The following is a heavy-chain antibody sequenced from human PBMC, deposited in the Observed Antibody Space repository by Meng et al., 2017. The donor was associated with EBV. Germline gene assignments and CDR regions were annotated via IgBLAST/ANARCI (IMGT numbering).Heavy chain of an antibody. D-gene: IGHD3-10*01. CDR1: GGPFIYYA. J-gene: IGHJ4*02. CDR2: LRPWLSEP. CDR3: ASESGRGYTHDY. Sequence: QVQFVKSAAEVEKPGSSVKVSCKTSGGPFIYYAISWVRQAHGQGLEWLSGLRPWLSEPTYEKKSHGSVKITAHESTNTHYIDLISPRSADTAIYYCASESGRGYTHDYWGQGTLVTVSS. V-gene: IGHV1-69*01.